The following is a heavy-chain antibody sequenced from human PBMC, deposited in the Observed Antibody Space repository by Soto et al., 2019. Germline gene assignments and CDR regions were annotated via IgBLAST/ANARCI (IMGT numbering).Heavy chain of an antibody. CDR1: GFTFSSYS. CDR3: ARAIYFSPYDFDY. Sequence: EVQLVESGGGLVQPGGSLRLSCAASGFTFSSYSMNWVRQAPGKGLEWVSYISSSSSTIYYADSVKGRFTISRDNAKNSLYLQMNSLRAEDTAVYYWARAIYFSPYDFDYWGQGTLVTVSS. CDR2: ISSSSSTI. V-gene: IGHV3-48*01. D-gene: IGHD3-9*01. J-gene: IGHJ4*02.